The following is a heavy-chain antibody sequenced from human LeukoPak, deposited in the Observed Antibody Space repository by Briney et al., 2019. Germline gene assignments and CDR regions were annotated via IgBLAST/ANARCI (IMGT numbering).Heavy chain of an antibody. J-gene: IGHJ4*02. V-gene: IGHV3-23*01. CDR1: GFTFSSYA. Sequence: PGGSLRLSCAASGFTFSSYAMPWVRQAPGKGLEWLSGISGSGNGTYYADSVKGRFIISRDNSKNMVYLQMNSLTVEDTATYYCAKRTMSAFDSWGQGTLLIVSS. CDR3: AKRTMSAFDS. CDR2: ISGSGNGT.